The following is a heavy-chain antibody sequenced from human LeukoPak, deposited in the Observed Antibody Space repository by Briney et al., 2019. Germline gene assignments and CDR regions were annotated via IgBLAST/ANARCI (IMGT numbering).Heavy chain of an antibody. Sequence: SETLSLTCTVAGDSISTYRWSWVRQPPGKGLEWIGSMCYSGSTNCNPYLKSRVTISIDTSKNQFSLKLSSVTAADTAVYYCARRVVESAVITERNWFDPWGQGTLVTVSS. D-gene: IGHD4-11*01. CDR3: ARRVVESAVITERNWFDP. V-gene: IGHV4-59*08. J-gene: IGHJ5*02. CDR2: MCYSGST. CDR1: GDSISTYR.